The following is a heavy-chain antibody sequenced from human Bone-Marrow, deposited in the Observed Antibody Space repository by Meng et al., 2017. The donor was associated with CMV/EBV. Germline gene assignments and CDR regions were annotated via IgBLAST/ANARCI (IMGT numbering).Heavy chain of an antibody. V-gene: IGHV3-30*04. CDR1: GFTLSAYS. D-gene: IGHD2-2*03. Sequence: GESLKISCAASGFTLSAYSMHWVRQAPGKGLEWVALISYDGSNKYYADSVKGRFTISRDNSKNTLYLQMNSLRAEDTAVYYCARVGYCSSTSCYDDYWAQGPL. CDR2: ISYDGSNK. CDR3: ARVGYCSSTSCYDDY. J-gene: IGHJ4*02.